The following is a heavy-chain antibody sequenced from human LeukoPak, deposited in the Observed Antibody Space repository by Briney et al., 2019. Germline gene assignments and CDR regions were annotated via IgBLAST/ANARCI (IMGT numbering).Heavy chain of an antibody. J-gene: IGHJ4*02. CDR3: TSDDPVNRS. CDR1: GFAFSNAL. CDR2: INRKTNGETT. Sequence: GGSLRLSCAASGFAFSNALMSGLRQAPRKGRQWDASINRKTNGETTDYAAPVNGRFTISTDNSNNTLFLQVNALKTEDTAMYYCTSDDPVNRSWGQGTLVTVSS. V-gene: IGHV3-15*01.